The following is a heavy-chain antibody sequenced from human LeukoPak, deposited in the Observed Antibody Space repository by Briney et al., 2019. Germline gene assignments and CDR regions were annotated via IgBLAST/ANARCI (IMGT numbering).Heavy chain of an antibody. J-gene: IGHJ4*02. CDR1: GFTFSSYG. D-gene: IGHD3-10*01. CDR3: ANLPNEIWFGELYLDY. V-gene: IGHV3-30*02. Sequence: PGGSLRLSCAASGFTFSSYGMHWVRQAPGKGLEWVAFIRYDGSNKYYADSVKGQFTISRDNSKNTLYLQMNSLRAEDTAVYYCANLPNEIWFGELYLDYWGQGTLVTVSS. CDR2: IRYDGSNK.